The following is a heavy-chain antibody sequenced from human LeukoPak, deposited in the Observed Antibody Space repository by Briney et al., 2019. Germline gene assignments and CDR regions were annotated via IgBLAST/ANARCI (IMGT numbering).Heavy chain of an antibody. D-gene: IGHD3-10*01. CDR3: ARVRVRGVSKGNGMDV. J-gene: IGHJ6*02. V-gene: IGHV3-21*01. Sequence: GSLRLSCAASGFTFSSYSMNWVRQAPGKGLEWVSSISSSSSYIYYADSVEGRFTISRDNAKNSLYLQMNSLRAEDTAVYYCARVRVRGVSKGNGMDVWGQGTTVTVSS. CDR1: GFTFSSYS. CDR2: ISSSSSYI.